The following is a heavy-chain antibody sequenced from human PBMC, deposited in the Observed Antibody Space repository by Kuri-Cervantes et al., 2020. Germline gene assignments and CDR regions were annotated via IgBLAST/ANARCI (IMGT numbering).Heavy chain of an antibody. CDR2: IRYDGSNK. J-gene: IGHJ4*02. V-gene: IGHV3-30*02. D-gene: IGHD3-10*01. Sequence: GESLKISCAASGFTFSSYGMHWVRQAPGKGLEWVAFIRYDGSNKYYADSVKGRFTISRDNSKNTLYLQMNSLRAEDTAVYYCAEDVLYYGSGSYYPDYWGQGTLVTVSS. CDR3: AEDVLYYGSGSYYPDY. CDR1: GFTFSSYG.